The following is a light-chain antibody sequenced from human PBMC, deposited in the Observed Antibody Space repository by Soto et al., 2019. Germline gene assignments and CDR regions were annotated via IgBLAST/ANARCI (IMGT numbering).Light chain of an antibody. V-gene: IGLV2-11*01. CDR2: DVT. CDR1: SSDVGGYNY. Sequence: SALTQPRSVSGSPGQSVTISCTGTSSDVGGYNYVSWYQQHPGKAPKLMIYDVTKRPSGVPDRFSGSKSGKTASLTISGLQAEDEADYYCCSYAGRYTPVVFGGGTKLTVL. CDR3: CSYAGRYTPVV. J-gene: IGLJ2*01.